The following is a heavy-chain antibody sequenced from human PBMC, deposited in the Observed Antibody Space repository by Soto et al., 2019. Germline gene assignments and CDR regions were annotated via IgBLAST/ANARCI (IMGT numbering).Heavy chain of an antibody. CDR3: ARLGRGYYYGMDV. J-gene: IGHJ6*02. CDR1: GGSISSSSYY. Sequence: SSETLSLTCTVSGGSISSSSYYWGWIRQPPGKGLEWIGSIYYSGSTYYNPSLKSRVTLSVDTSKNQFSLKLSSVTAADTAVYYCARLGRGYYYGMDVWGQGTTVT. CDR2: IYYSGST. V-gene: IGHV4-39*01.